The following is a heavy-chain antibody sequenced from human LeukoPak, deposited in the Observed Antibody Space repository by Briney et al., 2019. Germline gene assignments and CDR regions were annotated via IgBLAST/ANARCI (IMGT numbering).Heavy chain of an antibody. CDR2: IRYTAST. D-gene: IGHD3-10*01. J-gene: IGHJ4*02. Sequence: SETLSLTCTVSGGSISSSDYYWSWIRQPPGKGLEWLGYIRYTASTYYNPSLNSRVTISVGTSKNQFSLKLSSVTSADTAVYYCARVYYGSGSLYYFDYWGQGTLVTVSS. V-gene: IGHV4-30-4*08. CDR3: ARVYYGSGSLYYFDY. CDR1: GGSISSSDYY.